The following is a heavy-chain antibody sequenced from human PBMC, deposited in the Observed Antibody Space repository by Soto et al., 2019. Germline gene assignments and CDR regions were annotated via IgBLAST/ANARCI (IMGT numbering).Heavy chain of an antibody. CDR2: INPSGGST. J-gene: IGHJ6*02. D-gene: IGHD3-22*01. Sequence: ASVKVSCKASGYTFTSYYMHWVRQAPGQGLEWMGIINPSGGSTSYARKFQGRVTMTRDTSTSTVYMELSSLRSEDTAVYYCARDLGTYYYDSSGPLMVWYGMDVWGQGTTVTVSS. CDR3: ARDLGTYYYDSSGPLMVWYGMDV. CDR1: GYTFTSYY. V-gene: IGHV1-46*01.